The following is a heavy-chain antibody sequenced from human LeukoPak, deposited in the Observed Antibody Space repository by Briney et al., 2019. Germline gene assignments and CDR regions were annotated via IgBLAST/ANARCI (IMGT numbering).Heavy chain of an antibody. D-gene: IGHD3-9*01. Sequence: GGSLRLSCAASGFTFSNAWMSWVRQAPGKGLEWVGRIKSKTDGGTTDYAAPVKGRFTISRDDSKDTLYLQMNSLKTEDTAVYYCTTEPTYYDILTGYFDYWGQGTLVTVPS. J-gene: IGHJ4*02. V-gene: IGHV3-15*01. CDR3: TTEPTYYDILTGYFDY. CDR2: IKSKTDGGTT. CDR1: GFTFSNAW.